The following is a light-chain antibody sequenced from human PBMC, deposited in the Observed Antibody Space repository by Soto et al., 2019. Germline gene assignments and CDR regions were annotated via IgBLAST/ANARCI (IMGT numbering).Light chain of an antibody. J-gene: IGKJ2*01. CDR3: QQYDSYPYT. V-gene: IGKV1-5*03. CDR1: QSISTW. CDR2: KAS. Sequence: EIQMTQSPSTLAASVGDRVTITCRASQSISTWLAWYQQKPGKAPKVLIYKASSLESGVPPRFSGGGSGTEFTLTISSLQPGDFATYYCQQYDSYPYTFGQGTQLEIK.